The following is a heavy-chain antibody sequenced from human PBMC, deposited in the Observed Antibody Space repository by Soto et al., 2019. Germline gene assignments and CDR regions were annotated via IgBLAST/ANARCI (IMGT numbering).Heavy chain of an antibody. CDR2: ISSNGGST. CDR3: ARERGYSGYASGDYYYMDV. CDR1: GFTFSSYA. Sequence: EVQLVESGGGLVQPGGSLRLSCAASGFTFSSYAMHWVRQAPGKGLEYVSAISSNGGSTYYANSVKGRFTISRDNSKNTLYLQMGSLRAEDMAVYYCARERGYSGYASGDYYYMDVWGKGTTVTVSS. J-gene: IGHJ6*03. D-gene: IGHD5-12*01. V-gene: IGHV3-64*01.